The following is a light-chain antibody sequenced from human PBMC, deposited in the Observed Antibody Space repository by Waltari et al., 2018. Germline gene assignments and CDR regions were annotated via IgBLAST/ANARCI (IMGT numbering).Light chain of an antibody. J-gene: IGKJ4*01. CDR3: QQATSFPHT. Sequence: DIQMTQSPSSVSASVGDRVTITCRASQGIGSWLAWYQQKPGTAPKLLIYGLSDLQSGVPSRFSGRGSGTDFTLTINSLQPEDFATYYCQQATSFPHTFGGGTKVEIK. CDR2: GLS. CDR1: QGIGSW. V-gene: IGKV1-12*01.